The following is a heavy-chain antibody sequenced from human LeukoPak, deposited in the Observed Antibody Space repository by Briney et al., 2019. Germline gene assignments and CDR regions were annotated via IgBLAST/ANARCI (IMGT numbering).Heavy chain of an antibody. CDR1: GFTFSSYA. CDR3: AKGLVVPAAMQYYFDY. Sequence: GGSLRLSCAASGFTFSSYAMSWVRQAPGKGLEWVSAISGSGGSTYYADSVKGRLTISRDNSKNTLYLQMNSLRAEDTAVYYCAKGLVVPAAMQYYFDYWGQGTLVTVSS. D-gene: IGHD2-2*01. CDR2: ISGSGGST. J-gene: IGHJ4*02. V-gene: IGHV3-23*01.